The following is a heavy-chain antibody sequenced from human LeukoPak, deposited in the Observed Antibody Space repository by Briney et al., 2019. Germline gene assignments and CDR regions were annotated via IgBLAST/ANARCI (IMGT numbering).Heavy chain of an antibody. CDR1: GVSSNDYY. D-gene: IGHD4-17*01. CDR2: INHSGYT. CDR3: TRMTTGHDY. V-gene: IGHV4-34*01. J-gene: IGHJ4*02. Sequence: PSETLSLTCAVSGVSSNDYYWSWVRQTPGKGLEWIGEINHSGYTNDSPSLKSRVTISIDTSRKQFSLNLRSVTVADTGIYYCTRMTTGHDYWGQGTLVTVSS.